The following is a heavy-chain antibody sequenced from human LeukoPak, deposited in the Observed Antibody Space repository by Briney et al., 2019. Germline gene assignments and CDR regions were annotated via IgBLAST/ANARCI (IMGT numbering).Heavy chain of an antibody. Sequence: SETLSLTCTVSGGSISSYYWSWIRQPPGKGLEWIGYIYYRGSTNYNPSLKSRVTISVDTSKNQFSLKLSSVTAADTAVYYCARWEYTYGPFDYLGPGTLVTVSS. J-gene: IGHJ4*02. CDR3: ARWEYTYGPFDY. V-gene: IGHV4-59*01. CDR1: GGSISSYY. CDR2: IYYRGST. D-gene: IGHD5-18*01.